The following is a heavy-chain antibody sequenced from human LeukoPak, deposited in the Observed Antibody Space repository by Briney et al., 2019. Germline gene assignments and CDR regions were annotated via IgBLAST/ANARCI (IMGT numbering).Heavy chain of an antibody. J-gene: IGHJ6*02. V-gene: IGHV3-13*01. CDR1: GFTFSIYD. D-gene: IGHD6-13*01. CDR3: ARAPQIATPGPYYYYGMDV. Sequence: PGGSLRLPCAASGFTFSIYDMHWVRQATGKGLEWVSGIGIAGDTYYADSAKGRFTISRENAKSTLYLQMNSLRPDDTAVYYSARAPQIATPGPYYYYGMDVWGQGTTVSVSS. CDR2: IGIAGDT.